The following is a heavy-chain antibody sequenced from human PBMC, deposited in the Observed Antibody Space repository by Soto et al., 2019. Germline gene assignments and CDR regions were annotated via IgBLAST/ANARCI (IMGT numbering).Heavy chain of an antibody. CDR2: INSDGSST. CDR3: ARGGSLNRYFDL. Sequence: EVQLVESGGGLVQPGGSLRLSCAASGFTFSSYWMHWVRQAPGKGLVWVSRINSDGSSTSYADSVKGRSTISRDNAKNPLYLQMNSLRAEVTAVYYCARGGSLNRYFDLWGRGTLVTVSS. J-gene: IGHJ2*01. V-gene: IGHV3-74*01. CDR1: GFTFSSYW. D-gene: IGHD1-26*01.